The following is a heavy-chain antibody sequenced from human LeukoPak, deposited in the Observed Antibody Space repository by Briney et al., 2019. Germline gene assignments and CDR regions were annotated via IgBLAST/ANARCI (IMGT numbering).Heavy chain of an antibody. CDR2: IESSTST. J-gene: IGHJ5*02. D-gene: IGHD4-17*01. Sequence: RSGGSLRLSCAASGFILSSYSINWVRQAPGKGLEWVSLIESSTSTYYADPMKGRFTISRDNAKNSVYLQMNSLRAEDTAVYYCARLYGTYPGWFDPWGQGTLVTVSS. V-gene: IGHV3-21*01. CDR1: GFILSSYS. CDR3: ARLYGTYPGWFDP.